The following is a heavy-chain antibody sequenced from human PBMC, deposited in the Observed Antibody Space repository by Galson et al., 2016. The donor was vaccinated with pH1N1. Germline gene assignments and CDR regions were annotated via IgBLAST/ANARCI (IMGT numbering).Heavy chain of an antibody. CDR2: VYSSGST. J-gene: IGHJ5*02. V-gene: IGHV4-61*02. Sequence: SLTCTVSGGSISSRTYYWSWIRQPAVKGLEWIGLVYSSGSTRYNPSLKSRVTISADTSKSQLSLKMTSVTAADTAVYYCARGGEEVLTFGEPHNWFDPWGQGTLVTVSS. CDR3: ARGGEEVLTFGEPHNWFDP. D-gene: IGHD3-10*01. CDR1: GGSISSRTYY.